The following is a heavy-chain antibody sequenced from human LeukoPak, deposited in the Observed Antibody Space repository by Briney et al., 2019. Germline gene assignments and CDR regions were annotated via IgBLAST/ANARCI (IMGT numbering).Heavy chain of an antibody. Sequence: SETLSLTCTVSGGSISNYYWSWIRQPAGKGLEWIGRIYTTGSTNYNPSLKSRVTMSLDTSKNQFSLKLTSVTAADTAVYYCARDRPLLSGWSWFDPWGQGTLVTVYS. D-gene: IGHD6-19*01. CDR2: IYTTGST. CDR1: GGSISNYY. CDR3: ARDRPLLSGWSWFDP. J-gene: IGHJ5*02. V-gene: IGHV4-4*07.